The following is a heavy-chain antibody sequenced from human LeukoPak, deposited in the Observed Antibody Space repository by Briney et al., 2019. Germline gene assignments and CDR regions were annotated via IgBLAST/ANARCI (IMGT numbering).Heavy chain of an antibody. J-gene: IGHJ4*02. D-gene: IGHD3-10*01. V-gene: IGHV4-34*01. CDR2: INHSGST. CDR1: GGSFSGYY. CDR3: ARRITMVRGLDY. Sequence: PSETLSLTCAVYGGSFSGYYWSWIRQPPGKGLEWIGEINHSGSTNYNPSLKSRVTISVDTSKNQFSLKLSSVTAADTAVYYCARRITMVRGLDYWGQGTLVTVSS.